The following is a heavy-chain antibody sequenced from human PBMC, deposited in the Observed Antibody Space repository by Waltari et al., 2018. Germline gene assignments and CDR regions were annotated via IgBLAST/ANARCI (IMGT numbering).Heavy chain of an antibody. Sequence: QVQLVQSGAEVKKPGSPVKLSCKASGGTFSTYAISWVRQAPGQGLEWMGRIIPIFGTANYAQKFQGRVTITADESTSTAYMELSSLRSEDTAVYYCASNYYDSSGYYSHFDYWGQGTLVTVSS. CDR1: GGTFSTYA. CDR2: IIPIFGTA. V-gene: IGHV1-69*15. J-gene: IGHJ4*02. CDR3: ASNYYDSSGYYSHFDY. D-gene: IGHD3-22*01.